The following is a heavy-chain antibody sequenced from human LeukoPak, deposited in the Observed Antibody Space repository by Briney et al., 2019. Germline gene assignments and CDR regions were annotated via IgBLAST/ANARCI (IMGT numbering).Heavy chain of an antibody. CDR2: VGGSGGDT. CDR3: ARGLTGGLDV. CDR1: GFTFRSYA. V-gene: IGHV3-23*01. Sequence: GGSLRLSCAASGFTFRSYAMSWVRQAPGKGLEWVSAVGGSGGDTYYADSVQGRFTISRDNSKNTLYLQMNSLRAEDTAVYYCARGLTGGLDVWGQGTTVTVSS. D-gene: IGHD1-20*01. J-gene: IGHJ6*02.